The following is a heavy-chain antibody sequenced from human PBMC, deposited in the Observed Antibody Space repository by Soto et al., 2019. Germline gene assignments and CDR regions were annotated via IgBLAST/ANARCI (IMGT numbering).Heavy chain of an antibody. CDR3: AKYRAEWGSYDY. J-gene: IGHJ4*02. D-gene: IGHD7-27*01. CDR2: ISGSGGST. Sequence: EVQMLESGGGLVQPGESLRLSCAASGFTFSSYAMSWVRQAPGKGLKWVSTISGSGGSTYYAESVKGRFTISRDNSKNTLDLQMNSLRADDTAVYYCAKYRAEWGSYDYWGQGILVTVSS. CDR1: GFTFSSYA. V-gene: IGHV3-23*01.